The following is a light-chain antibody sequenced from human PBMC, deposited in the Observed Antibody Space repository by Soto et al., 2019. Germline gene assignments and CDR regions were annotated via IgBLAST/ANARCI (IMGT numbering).Light chain of an antibody. Sequence: EIGLTQSPGTLSLPPGERATLSCRASQSFGSNYLAWYQQKPGQAPRLLIYGASIRATGIPDRFSGSGSGTDFTLTISRLEPEDFAVYYCQQYGTTPPITFGHGTRLEIK. J-gene: IGKJ5*01. CDR1: QSFGSNY. CDR3: QQYGTTPPIT. V-gene: IGKV3-20*01. CDR2: GAS.